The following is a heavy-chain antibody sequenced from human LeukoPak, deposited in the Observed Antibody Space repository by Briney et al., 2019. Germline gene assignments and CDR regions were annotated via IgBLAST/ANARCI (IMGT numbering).Heavy chain of an antibody. J-gene: IGHJ4*02. CDR1: GISFASYW. CDR2: IGQDGTET. V-gene: IGHV3-7*01. D-gene: IGHD3-22*01. Sequence: PGGSLRLSCAASGISFASYWVTWVRQAPGKGLEWVANIGQDGTETVYVGSVKGRFTISRDNARKLLFLQMNSLRAGDTAVYYCAIPSSYDGSRYYHAYWGQGTLVSVSS. CDR3: AIPSSYDGSRYYHAY.